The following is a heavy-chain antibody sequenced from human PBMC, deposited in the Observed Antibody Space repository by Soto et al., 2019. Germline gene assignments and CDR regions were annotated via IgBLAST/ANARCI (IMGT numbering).Heavy chain of an antibody. CDR1: GGSVSSGSYY. J-gene: IGHJ6*02. Sequence: SETLSLTCTVSGGSVSSGSYYWSWIRQPPGKGLEWIGYIYYSGSTNYNPSLKSRVTISVDTSKNQFSLKLSSVTAADTAVYYCAREQLENYYYYGMDVWGQGTTVTVSS. V-gene: IGHV4-61*01. CDR2: IYYSGST. D-gene: IGHD1-1*01. CDR3: AREQLENYYYYGMDV.